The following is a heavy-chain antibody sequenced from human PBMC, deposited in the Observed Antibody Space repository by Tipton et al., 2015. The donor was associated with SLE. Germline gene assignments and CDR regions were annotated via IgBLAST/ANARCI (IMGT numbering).Heavy chain of an antibody. CDR3: AREFLNPVTTVHYYFDL. CDR1: GDSIRSYY. Sequence: TLSLTCIVSGDSIRSYYWSWIRQPPGKGLQWIGYMSDSGSTNYNPSLRSRVTTSLDTSKNHFSLKLISVTAADTAVYYCAREFLNPVTTVHYYFDLWGRGTLVTVSS. D-gene: IGHD4-11*01. CDR2: MSDSGST. V-gene: IGHV4-59*12. J-gene: IGHJ2*01.